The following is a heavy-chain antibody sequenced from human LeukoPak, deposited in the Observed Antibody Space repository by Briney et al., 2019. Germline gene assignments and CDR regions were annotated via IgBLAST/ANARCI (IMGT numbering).Heavy chain of an antibody. J-gene: IGHJ3*02. CDR1: GGSISSSSYY. CDR3: ARHLSEGWWHIFESAVAFDI. CDR2: IYYSGST. Sequence: SETLSLTCTVSGGSISSSSYYWGWIRQPPGKGLEWIGSIYYSGSTYYNPSLKSRVTISVDTSKNQFSLKLSSVTAADTAVYYCARHLSEGWWHIFESAVAFDIWGHGTMVTVSS. V-gene: IGHV4-39*01. D-gene: IGHD2-21*01.